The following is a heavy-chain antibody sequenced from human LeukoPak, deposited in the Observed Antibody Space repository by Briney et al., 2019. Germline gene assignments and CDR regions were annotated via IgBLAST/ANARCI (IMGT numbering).Heavy chain of an antibody. J-gene: IGHJ5*02. CDR1: GFSFRSYW. D-gene: IGHD3-9*01. CDR2: IKQDGSEK. V-gene: IGHV3-7*01. Sequence: GGSLRLSCAATGFSFRSYWMNWVRQAPGKGLEWLAIIKQDGSEKHYKGSVEGRFTISRDNAKNPLHLQMNSLRAEDTAVYYCAGGSGYLTSWGQGTLVTVSS. CDR3: AGGSGYLTS.